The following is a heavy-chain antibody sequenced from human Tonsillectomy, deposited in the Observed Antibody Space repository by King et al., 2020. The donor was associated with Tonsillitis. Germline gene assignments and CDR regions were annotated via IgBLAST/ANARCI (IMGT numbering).Heavy chain of an antibody. D-gene: IGHD4-17*01. CDR2: ISGSGGST. Sequence: VQLVESGGGLVQPGGSLRLSCAASGFTFSSYAMSWVRQVPGKGLEWVSGISGSGGSTYYADSVKGRFTISRDNSKNTLYLQMNSRRAEDTAVYYCAKDQGGFYGDYHFEYWGQGTLVTVSS. J-gene: IGHJ4*02. CDR3: AKDQGGFYGDYHFEY. V-gene: IGHV3-23*04. CDR1: GFTFSSYA.